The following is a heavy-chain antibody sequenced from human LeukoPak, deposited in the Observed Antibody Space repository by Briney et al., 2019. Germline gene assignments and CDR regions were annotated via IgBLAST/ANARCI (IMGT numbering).Heavy chain of an antibody. CDR1: GFTFSSYG. V-gene: IGHV3-33*01. CDR2: ICYDGSNK. J-gene: IGHJ6*02. Sequence: GGSLRLSCAASGFTFSSYGMHWVRQAPGKGREGVAVICYDGSNKYYADSVKGRFTISRDNSKTPLYLQMNSLSAEDTAVYYCARDFGWLENGVYYYYGMDVWGQGTTVTVSS. CDR3: ARDFGWLENGVYYYYGMDV. D-gene: IGHD3-9*01.